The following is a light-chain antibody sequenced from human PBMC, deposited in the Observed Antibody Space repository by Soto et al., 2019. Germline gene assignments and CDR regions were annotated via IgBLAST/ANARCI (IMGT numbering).Light chain of an antibody. CDR2: DVS. Sequence: DIQMTQSPSTVSAYVGDSVTITCRASQSITTWLAWYQQRPGKAPKLLIYDVSSLQSVVPSRFSGSGSGTEFTLTIGSLQPDDFATYYCQHYKMYSPWTFVQGTKVEIK. CDR1: QSITTW. J-gene: IGKJ1*01. CDR3: QHYKMYSPWT. V-gene: IGKV1-5*01.